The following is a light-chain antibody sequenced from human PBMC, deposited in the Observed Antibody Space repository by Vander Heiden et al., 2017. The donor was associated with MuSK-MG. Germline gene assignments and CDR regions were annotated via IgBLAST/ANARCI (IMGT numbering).Light chain of an antibody. J-gene: IGLJ3*02. CDR2: EGS. CDR1: NSDVGTYNL. V-gene: IGLV2-23*01. CDR3: CSYAGRSTGL. Sequence: QSALTQPASVSGSPGQSITISCTGTNSDVGTYNLFSWYQQHPGKAPKLLMYEGSKRPSGVSNRFSGSKSGSTASLTISGLPPEYESDDYCCSYAGRSTGLFGEGTQLTVL.